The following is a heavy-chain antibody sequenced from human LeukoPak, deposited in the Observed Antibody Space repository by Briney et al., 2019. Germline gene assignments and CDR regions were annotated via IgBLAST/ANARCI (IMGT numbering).Heavy chain of an antibody. V-gene: IGHV3-15*01. CDR1: GFTFNYAW. J-gene: IGHJ4*02. D-gene: IGHD3-9*01. CDR2: TKSKTDGGAT. CDR3: TTEHFDRVSTVNFDY. Sequence: GGSLRLSCAASGFTFNYAWMSWVRQAPGKGLEWVGRTKSKTDGGATDYAAPVKGRFTISRGDSKNTLYLQMNSLNTEDTAIYYCTTEHFDRVSTVNFDYWGQGTLVTVSS.